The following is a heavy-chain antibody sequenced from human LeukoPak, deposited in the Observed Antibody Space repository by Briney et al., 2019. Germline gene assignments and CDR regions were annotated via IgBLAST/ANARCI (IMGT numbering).Heavy chain of an antibody. D-gene: IGHD2-2*01. V-gene: IGHV4-34*01. Sequence: SETLSLTCAVYGGSFSGYYWTWIRPPPGKGLEWIGEIDHGGSTNYNPSLKSRVTISVDTSKNQFSLKLNPVTAADTAVYYCVRPPFCSSTSCFRAFDIWGHGTMVIVSS. CDR2: IDHGGST. CDR1: GGSFSGYY. J-gene: IGHJ3*02. CDR3: VRPPFCSSTSCFRAFDI.